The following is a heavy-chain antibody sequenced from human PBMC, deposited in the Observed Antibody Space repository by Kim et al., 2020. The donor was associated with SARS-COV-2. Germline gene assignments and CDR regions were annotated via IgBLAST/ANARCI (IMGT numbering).Heavy chain of an antibody. V-gene: IGHV1-46*01. CDR3: AREVIAAAGTDDY. D-gene: IGHD6-13*01. Sequence: YEQKCQGRVTMTRDTSTSTVYMELSSLRSEDTAVYYCAREVIAAAGTDDYWGQGTLVTVSS. J-gene: IGHJ4*02.